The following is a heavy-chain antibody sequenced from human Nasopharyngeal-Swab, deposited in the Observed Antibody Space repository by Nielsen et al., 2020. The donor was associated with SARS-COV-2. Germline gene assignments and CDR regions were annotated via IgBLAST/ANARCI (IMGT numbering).Heavy chain of an antibody. V-gene: IGHV4-31*02. J-gene: IGHJ5*02. CDR3: ARGGGCSYGTWVWFDP. Sequence: WIRQCPGKGLEWIGYIYYSGSTYYNPSLKSRVTISVDTSKNQFFLKLSSVTAADTAVYYCARGGGCSYGTWVWFDPWGQGTLVTVSS. D-gene: IGHD5-18*01. CDR2: IYYSGST.